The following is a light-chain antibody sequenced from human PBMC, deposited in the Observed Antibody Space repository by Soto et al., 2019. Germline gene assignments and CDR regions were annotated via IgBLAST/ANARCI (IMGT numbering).Light chain of an antibody. Sequence: EIVMTQSPGTLSLSPGERATRSCRASQSISSNSLAWYQQIPGQAPRLLIYGASVRATGIPDRFSGSGSGTDFTLTISRLEAEDFAVYFCQQYCSSPVTFGGGTKVEIK. J-gene: IGKJ4*01. CDR3: QQYCSSPVT. CDR1: QSISSNS. V-gene: IGKV3-20*01. CDR2: GAS.